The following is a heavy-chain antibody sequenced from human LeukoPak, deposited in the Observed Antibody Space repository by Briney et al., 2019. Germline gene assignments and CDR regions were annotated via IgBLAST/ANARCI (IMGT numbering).Heavy chain of an antibody. J-gene: IGHJ4*02. CDR3: ASARQAYDILTGYYSGDY. D-gene: IGHD3-9*01. CDR2: ISYDGSNK. Sequence: GRSLRLSCAASGFTFSSYAMHWVRQAPGKGLEWVAVISYDGSNKYYADSVKGRFTISRDNAKNSLYLQMNSLRAEDTAVYYCASARQAYDILTGYYSGDYWGQGTLVTVSS. CDR1: GFTFSSYA. V-gene: IGHV3-30*04.